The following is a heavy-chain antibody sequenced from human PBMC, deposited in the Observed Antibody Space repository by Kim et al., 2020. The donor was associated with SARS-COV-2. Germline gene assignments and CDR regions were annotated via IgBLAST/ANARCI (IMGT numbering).Heavy chain of an antibody. Sequence: ASVKVSCKASGYTFTSYYMHWVRQAPGQGLEWMGIINPSGGSTSYAQKFQGRVTMTRDTSTSTVYMELSSLRSEDTAVYYCARDSDSAITIFGVVPGALDYWGQGTLVTVSS. CDR2: INPSGGST. V-gene: IGHV1-46*01. CDR3: ARDSDSAITIFGVVPGALDY. CDR1: GYTFTSYY. D-gene: IGHD3-3*01. J-gene: IGHJ4*02.